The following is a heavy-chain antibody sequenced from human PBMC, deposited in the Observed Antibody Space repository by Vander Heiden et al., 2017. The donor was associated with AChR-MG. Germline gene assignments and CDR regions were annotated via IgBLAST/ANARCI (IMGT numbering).Heavy chain of an antibody. CDR2: ISYDGSNK. Sequence: QVQLVESGGGVVQPGRSLRLSCAASGFTFSSYGMHWVRQAPGKGLEWVAVISYDGSNKYYADSVKGRFTISRDNSKNTLYLQMNSLRAEDTAVYYCANANYVDIVATNVDYWGQGTLVTVSS. CDR1: GFTFSSYG. V-gene: IGHV3-30*18. CDR3: ANANYVDIVATNVDY. J-gene: IGHJ4*02. D-gene: IGHD5-12*01.